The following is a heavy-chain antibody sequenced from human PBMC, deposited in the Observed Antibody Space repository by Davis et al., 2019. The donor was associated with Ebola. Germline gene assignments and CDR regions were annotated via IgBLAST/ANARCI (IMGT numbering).Heavy chain of an antibody. J-gene: IGHJ3*02. D-gene: IGHD2-8*02. CDR2: NYYTGTT. Sequence: PSETLSLTCTVSGGSIISTDYFWGWVRQTPGKGLEWIGNNYYTGTTSYKPSLKSRVTISVDTDKNQFSLKLSSVTAADTAVYYCGRRIDGTGGAFDIWGPGTRVTVSS. CDR3: GRRIDGTGGAFDI. V-gene: IGHV4-39*01. CDR1: GGSIISTDYF.